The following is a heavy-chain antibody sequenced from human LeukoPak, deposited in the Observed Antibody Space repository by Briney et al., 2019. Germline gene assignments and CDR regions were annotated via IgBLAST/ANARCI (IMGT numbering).Heavy chain of an antibody. J-gene: IGHJ4*02. V-gene: IGHV3-30*02. CDR1: GLTFSSYD. Sequence: GGSLRLSCAASGLTFSSYDMHWVRQAPGKGLEWVAFIRYDGSNKYYADSVKGRFIISRDNSKNTLYLQMNSLKAEDTAVYYCAKRTLAVAGGDYWGQGTLVTVSS. D-gene: IGHD6-19*01. CDR3: AKRTLAVAGGDY. CDR2: IRYDGSNK.